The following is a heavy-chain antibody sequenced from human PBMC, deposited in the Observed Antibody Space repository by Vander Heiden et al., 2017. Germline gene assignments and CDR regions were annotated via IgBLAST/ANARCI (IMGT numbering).Heavy chain of an antibody. Sequence: EVQLVESGGGLVQPGRSLRLSCAASGFRFDDYAMYWVRQAPGKGLEWFSGISWNSGSIGYADSVKGRFTISRDNAKNSLYLQMNSLRAEDTALYYCAKGFWSYYSYYGMDVWGQGTTVTVSS. D-gene: IGHD3-3*01. V-gene: IGHV3-9*01. CDR3: AKGFWSYYSYYGMDV. J-gene: IGHJ6*02. CDR1: GFRFDDYA. CDR2: ISWNSGSI.